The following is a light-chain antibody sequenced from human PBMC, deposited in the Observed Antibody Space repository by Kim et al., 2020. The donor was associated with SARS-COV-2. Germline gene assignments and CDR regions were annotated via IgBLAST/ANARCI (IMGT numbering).Light chain of an antibody. CDR1: SGSIASNY. V-gene: IGLV6-57*03. CDR2: EDN. Sequence: VTLSSTRSSGSIASNYVQWYQQRPGSAPTTVIYEDNQRPSGVPDRFSGSIDSSSNSASLTISGLKTEDEADYYCQSYDSSNQDVVFGGGTQLTVL. J-gene: IGLJ2*01. CDR3: QSYDSSNQDVV.